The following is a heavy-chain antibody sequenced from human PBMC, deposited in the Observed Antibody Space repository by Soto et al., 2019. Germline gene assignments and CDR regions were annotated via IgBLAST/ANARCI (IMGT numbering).Heavy chain of an antibody. J-gene: IGHJ6*02. CDR1: GFTFSSYG. CDR2: ISYDGSNK. Sequence: QVQLVESGGGVVQPGRSLRLSCAASGFTFSSYGMHWVRQAPGKGLEWVAVISYDGSNKYYADSMKGRFTISRDNSKNTLYLXMNSXRGEDTAVXXXAKXQAVYYHYGMDVWGQGTTVTVSS. CDR3: AKXQAVYYHYGMDV. V-gene: IGHV3-30*18.